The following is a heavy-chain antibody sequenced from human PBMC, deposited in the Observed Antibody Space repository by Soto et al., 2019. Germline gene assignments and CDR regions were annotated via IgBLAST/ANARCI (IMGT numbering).Heavy chain of an antibody. Sequence: QVQLVQSGAEVKKPGSSVTVSCKASGGTFGNSAISWVRQAPGQGLEWMGGIIPILPTPDNAQKFQGRVTISAEESTSTAYMELTSLRSEDTALYYSWRDKGRRQIGRHYFYGMDVWGHGATVTFA. CDR1: GGTFGNSA. CDR2: IIPILPTP. CDR3: WRDKGRRQIGRHYFYGMDV. V-gene: IGHV1-69*12. J-gene: IGHJ6*02.